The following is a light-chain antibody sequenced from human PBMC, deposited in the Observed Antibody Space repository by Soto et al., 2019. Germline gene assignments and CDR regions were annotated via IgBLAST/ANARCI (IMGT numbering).Light chain of an antibody. CDR3: TSYAGGNNI. CDR2: EVN. CDR1: SSDVGAYNY. Sequence: QSALTQPPSASGSPGQSVTISCTGTSSDVGAYNYVSWYQQHPGKVPKLMVYEVNKRPSGVPDRFSGSKSGNTASLTGSGLQAEDEADYYCTSYAGGNNIFGTGTKVTVL. J-gene: IGLJ1*01. V-gene: IGLV2-8*01.